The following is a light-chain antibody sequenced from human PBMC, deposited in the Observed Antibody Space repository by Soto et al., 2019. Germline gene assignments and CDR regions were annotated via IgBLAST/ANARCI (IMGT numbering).Light chain of an antibody. J-gene: IGKJ1*01. CDR3: QQRYNWPWT. V-gene: IGKV3-11*01. CDR1: QSVRKY. Sequence: EVVLTQSPATLSLSPGERVTLSCRASQSVRKYLGWYQQKPGQAPRLLIYDASNRATEIPPRFSGSGSGTDFTLTISALEPEDLAVYYCQQRYNWPWTFGQGTKVEIK. CDR2: DAS.